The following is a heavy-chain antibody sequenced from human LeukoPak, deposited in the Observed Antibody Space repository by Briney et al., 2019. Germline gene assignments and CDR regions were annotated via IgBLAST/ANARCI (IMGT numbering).Heavy chain of an antibody. CDR2: IHTSGST. Sequence: SETLSLTCTVSGGSTSNYFCTWLRRSAGKGLEWIGRIHTSGSTNYNPSLKSRVTISVDTSKNHFSLKLSSVTAADTAVYYCARGGFGGSRYKYGMDVWGQGTTVTVSS. CDR3: ARGGFGGSRYKYGMDV. CDR1: GGSTSNYF. J-gene: IGHJ6*02. D-gene: IGHD3-10*01. V-gene: IGHV4-4*07.